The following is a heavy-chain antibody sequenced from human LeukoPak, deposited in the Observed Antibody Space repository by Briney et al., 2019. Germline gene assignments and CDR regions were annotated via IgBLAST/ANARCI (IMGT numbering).Heavy chain of an antibody. CDR3: TKDYGGDPFDY. D-gene: IGHD4-23*01. Sequence: GGSLRLSCAASGFTFSSYGMHWVRQAPGKGLEWVAVISYDGSNKYYTDSVKGRFTISRDNSKNTLYLQVNSLRVEDTAVYYCTKDYGGDPFDYWGQGTLVTVSS. CDR2: ISYDGSNK. CDR1: GFTFSSYG. V-gene: IGHV3-30*18. J-gene: IGHJ4*02.